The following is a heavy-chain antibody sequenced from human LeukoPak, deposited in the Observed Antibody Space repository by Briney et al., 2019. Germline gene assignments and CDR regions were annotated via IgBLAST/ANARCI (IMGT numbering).Heavy chain of an antibody. D-gene: IGHD1/OR15-1a*01. Sequence: GGSLRLSCAASGFTFSSYAMHWVRQAPGKGLEYVSAISSNGGSTYYANSVKGRFTISRDNSKNTLYLQMNSLRAEDTAVYYCARDKNTYFDYWGQGTLVTVSS. J-gene: IGHJ4*02. V-gene: IGHV3-64*01. CDR1: GFTFSSYA. CDR3: ARDKNTYFDY. CDR2: ISSNGGST.